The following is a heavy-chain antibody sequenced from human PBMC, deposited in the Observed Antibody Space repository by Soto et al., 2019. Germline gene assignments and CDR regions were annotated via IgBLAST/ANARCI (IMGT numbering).Heavy chain of an antibody. CDR1: GGTFSSYA. Sequence: QVQLVQSGAEVKKPGSSVKVSCKASGGTFSSYAISWVRQAPGQGLEWMGGIIPIFGTANYAQKFQGRVTITADESTSTDYMELSSRESEDTGVYYCARVVYWDCISTSCHSSYYGMDVWGQGTTVTVSS. J-gene: IGHJ6*02. D-gene: IGHD2-2*01. CDR2: IIPIFGTA. V-gene: IGHV1-69*12. CDR3: ARVVYWDCISTSCHSSYYGMDV.